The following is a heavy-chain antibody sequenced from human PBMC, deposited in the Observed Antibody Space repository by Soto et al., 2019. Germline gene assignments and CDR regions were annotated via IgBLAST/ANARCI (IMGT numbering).Heavy chain of an antibody. CDR2: ISTSGTST. CDR3: ARDGVLFRAGFDS. CDR1: GFTFSNYY. V-gene: IGHV3-11*01. Sequence: VQLVESGGGLVKPGGSLRLSCAVSGFTFSNYYMAWIRQAPGKGLEWVSYISTSGTSTFYADSVKDRFTISRDNAENSLSLQMDSLRVEDTAVYFCARDGVLFRAGFDSWGQGTLVTVAS. D-gene: IGHD3-16*01. J-gene: IGHJ4*02.